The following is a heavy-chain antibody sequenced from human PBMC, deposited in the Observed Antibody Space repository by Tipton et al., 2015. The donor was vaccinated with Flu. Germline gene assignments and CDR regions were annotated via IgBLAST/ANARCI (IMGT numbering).Heavy chain of an antibody. J-gene: IGHJ5*02. CDR2: IYYSGST. D-gene: IGHD3-10*01. CDR3: ARVEIYYGSGRYAADPYNWFDP. CDR1: GGSISSSSYY. V-gene: IGHV4-39*07. Sequence: TLSLTCTVSGGSISSSSYYWGWIRQPPGKGLEWIGSIYYSGSTYYNPSLKSRVTISVDTSKNQFSLKLSSVTAADTAVYYCARVEIYYGSGRYAADPYNWFDPWGQGTLVTVSS.